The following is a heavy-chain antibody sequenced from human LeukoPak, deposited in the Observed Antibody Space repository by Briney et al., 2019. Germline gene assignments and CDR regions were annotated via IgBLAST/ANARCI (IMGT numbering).Heavy chain of an antibody. Sequence: SQTLSLTCTVSGGSISSGGYYWSRIRQHPGKGLEWIGYIYYSGSTYYNPSLKSRVTISVDTSKNQFSLKLSSVTAADTAVYYCARGVVPAAWGGYFDYWGQGTLVTVSS. CDR2: IYYSGST. V-gene: IGHV4-31*03. J-gene: IGHJ4*02. D-gene: IGHD2-2*01. CDR3: ARGVVPAAWGGYFDY. CDR1: GGSISSGGYY.